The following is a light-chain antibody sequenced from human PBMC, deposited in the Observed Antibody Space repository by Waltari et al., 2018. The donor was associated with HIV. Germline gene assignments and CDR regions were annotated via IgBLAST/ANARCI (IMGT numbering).Light chain of an antibody. Sequence: QSVLTQPPSASGTPGQRVTISCSGSSSNIGSNSVNWYQQPPGTAPKLLIYSNSQWPSGVPDRFSGSKSGTSASLAISGLQSEDEADYYCAVWDDSLNGVVFGGGTKLTVL. J-gene: IGLJ2*01. CDR3: AVWDDSLNGVV. CDR2: SNS. CDR1: SSNIGSNS. V-gene: IGLV1-44*01.